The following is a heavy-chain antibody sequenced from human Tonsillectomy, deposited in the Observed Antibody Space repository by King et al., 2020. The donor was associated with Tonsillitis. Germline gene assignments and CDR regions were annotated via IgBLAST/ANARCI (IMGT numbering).Heavy chain of an antibody. J-gene: IGHJ5*02. CDR3: AGEGRWGVSWFDP. V-gene: IGHV1-2*02. Sequence: VQLVESGAEVKKPGASVKVSCKASGYTFNAYYIHWVRQAPGQGLEWLGRINPNSGGTHYGKMFQGRVTLTRDTSIETAYMELRNLRFDDTAVYYCAGEGRWGVSWFDPWGQGTLVSVSS. CDR1: GYTFNAYY. D-gene: IGHD3-16*01. CDR2: INPNSGGT.